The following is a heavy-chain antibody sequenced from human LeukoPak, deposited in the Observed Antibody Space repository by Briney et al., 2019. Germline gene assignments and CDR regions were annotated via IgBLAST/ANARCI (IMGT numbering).Heavy chain of an antibody. CDR1: AFTFSRYG. CDR2: IRYDGSNK. J-gene: IGHJ4*02. CDR3: ASPYNSRWYELCY. D-gene: IGHD6-13*01. Sequence: GGSLRLSCAASAFTFSRYGMHWVRQAPGKGLEWVAFIRYDGSNKYYADSVKGRFTISRDNSKYTLYLQMNSLRAEDTAVYYCASPYNSRWYELCYWGQGTLVTVSS. V-gene: IGHV3-30*02.